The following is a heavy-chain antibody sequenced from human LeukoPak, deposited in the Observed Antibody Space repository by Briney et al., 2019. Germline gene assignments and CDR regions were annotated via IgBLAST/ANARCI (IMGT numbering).Heavy chain of an antibody. V-gene: IGHV3-48*03. CDR1: GFTFSSFE. CDR2: ISSAGTI. CDR3: ARWYYYDSSGYPDY. D-gene: IGHD3-22*01. J-gene: IGHJ4*02. Sequence: GGSLRLSCAASGFTFSSFEMNWVRQAPGKGLEWISYISSAGTIYYADSVRGRFTISRDNAKNSLYLQMNSLRAEDTAVYYCARWYYYDSSGYPDYWGQGTLVTVSS.